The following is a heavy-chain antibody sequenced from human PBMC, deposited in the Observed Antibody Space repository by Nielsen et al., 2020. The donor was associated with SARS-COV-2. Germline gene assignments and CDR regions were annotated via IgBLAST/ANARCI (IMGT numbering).Heavy chain of an antibody. J-gene: IGHJ3*02. V-gene: IGHV3-53*01. Sequence: GESLKISCAASGFAVSSNYMSWVRQSPVKGLEWVSVIYSGGATHYADSVKGRFTISRDDSKNTLYLQMNSLRAEDTAVYYCAKDGGATIALWYAFDIWGQGTMVTVSS. CDR3: AKDGGATIALWYAFDI. D-gene: IGHD5-12*01. CDR1: GFAVSSNY. CDR2: IYSGGAT.